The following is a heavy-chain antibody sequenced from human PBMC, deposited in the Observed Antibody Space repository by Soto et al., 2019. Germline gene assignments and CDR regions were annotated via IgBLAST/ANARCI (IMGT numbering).Heavy chain of an antibody. CDR2: ISSSSSTI. CDR1: GFTFSSYS. J-gene: IGHJ4*02. V-gene: IGHV3-48*01. Sequence: GGSLRLSCAASGFTFSSYSMNWVRQAPGKGLEWVSYISSSSSTIYYADSVKGRFTISRDNAKNSLYLQMNSLRAEDTAVYYCARVLWLPTRLFDYWGQGTLVTVSS. CDR3: ARVLWLPTRLFDY. D-gene: IGHD6-19*01.